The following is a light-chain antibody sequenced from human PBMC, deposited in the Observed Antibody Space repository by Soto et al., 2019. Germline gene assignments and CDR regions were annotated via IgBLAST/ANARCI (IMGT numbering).Light chain of an antibody. CDR1: QDISSW. CDR3: QQTNSFSRT. V-gene: IGKV1-12*01. Sequence: DIHMTQSPSSVSASLGDSVTITCRASQDISSWLAWYQQKPGKAPNLLIYAASSLQSGVPSRFSGSGSGTDFTLTINSLQPEDIATYYCQQTNSFSRTFGQGTKVDIK. J-gene: IGKJ1*01. CDR2: AAS.